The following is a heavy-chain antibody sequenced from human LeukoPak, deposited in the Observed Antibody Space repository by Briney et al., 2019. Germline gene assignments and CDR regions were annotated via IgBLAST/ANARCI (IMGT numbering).Heavy chain of an antibody. CDR3: ARDDIAAAGTGFDY. Sequence: PSETLSLTCTVSGGSISSGGYYWSWIRQPPGKSLEWIGYIYHSGSTYYNPSLKSRVTISVDRSKNQFSLKLSSVTAADTAVYYCARDDIAAAGTGFDYWGQGTLVTVSS. J-gene: IGHJ4*02. D-gene: IGHD6-13*01. V-gene: IGHV4-30-2*01. CDR1: GGSISSGGYY. CDR2: IYHSGST.